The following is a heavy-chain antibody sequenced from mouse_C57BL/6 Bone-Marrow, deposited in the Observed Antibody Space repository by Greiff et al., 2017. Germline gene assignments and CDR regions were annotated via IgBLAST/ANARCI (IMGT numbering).Heavy chain of an antibody. D-gene: IGHD2-4*01. CDR1: GFSLTSYG. CDR3: ASHYDCSY. J-gene: IGHJ3*01. Sequence: QVQLKESGPGLVQPSQSLSIPCTVSGFSLTSYGVHWVRQSPGKGLEWLGVIWSGGSTDYNAAFISRMSISKDNSKSQVFFKMNSLQADDTAIYYCASHYDCSYWGQGTLVTVSA. V-gene: IGHV2-2*01. CDR2: IWSGGST.